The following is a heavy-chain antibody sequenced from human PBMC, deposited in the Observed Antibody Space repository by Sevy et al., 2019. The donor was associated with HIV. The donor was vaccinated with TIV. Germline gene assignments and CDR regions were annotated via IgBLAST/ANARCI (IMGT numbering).Heavy chain of an antibody. J-gene: IGHJ6*02. V-gene: IGHV3-23*01. CDR3: AKDRKNSGSYPYYYYYGMDV. CDR1: GFTFSSYA. CDR2: ISGSGGST. D-gene: IGHD1-26*01. Sequence: GGSLRLSCAASGFTFSSYAMSWVRQAPGKGLEWVSAISGSGGSTYYADSVKGRFTISRDNYKNTLYLQMNSLRAEDTAVYYCAKDRKNSGSYPYYYYYGMDVWGQGTTVTVSS.